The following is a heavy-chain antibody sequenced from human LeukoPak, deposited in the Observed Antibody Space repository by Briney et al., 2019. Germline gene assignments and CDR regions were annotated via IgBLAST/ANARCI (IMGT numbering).Heavy chain of an antibody. CDR3: AKEGIAVAGIVDY. J-gene: IGHJ4*02. V-gene: IGHV3-33*06. CDR2: IWYDGSNK. D-gene: IGHD6-19*01. CDR1: GFTFSSYG. Sequence: GGSLRLSCAASGFTFSSYGMHWVRQAPGKGLEWVAVIWYDGSNKYYADSVKGRFTISRDNSKNTLYLQTNSLRAEDTAVYYCAKEGIAVAGIVDYWGQGTLVTVSS.